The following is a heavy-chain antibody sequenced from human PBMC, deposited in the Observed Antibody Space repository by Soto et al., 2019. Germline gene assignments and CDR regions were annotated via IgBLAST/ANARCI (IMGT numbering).Heavy chain of an antibody. V-gene: IGHV2-5*02. J-gene: IGHJ3*02. CDR3: AHSLIAAADIDDAFDI. CDR2: IYWDDDK. D-gene: IGHD6-13*01. CDR1: GFSLSTSGVG. Sequence: QITLKESGPTLVKPTQTLTLTCTFSGFSLSTSGVGVGWIRQPPGKALEWLALIYWDDDKRYSPSLKSRLTITKDTSKNQVVLTMTTMDPVDTATYYCAHSLIAAADIDDAFDIWGQGTMVTVSS.